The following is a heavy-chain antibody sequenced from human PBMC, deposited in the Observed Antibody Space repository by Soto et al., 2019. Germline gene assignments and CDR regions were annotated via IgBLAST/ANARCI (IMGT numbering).Heavy chain of an antibody. Sequence: QVQLQESGPGLVKPSETLSLTCTVSGGSISDDYWSWIRQPPGKGLEWIGFMFPSGATNANPSLQSRATISVDNSKNQCSLKLTSVTAADTAVYYCARTGRPGPHFYYWGQGILVNVSS. CDR3: ARTGRPGPHFYY. V-gene: IGHV4-4*08. CDR1: GGSISDDY. D-gene: IGHD3-10*01. J-gene: IGHJ4*02. CDR2: MFPSGAT.